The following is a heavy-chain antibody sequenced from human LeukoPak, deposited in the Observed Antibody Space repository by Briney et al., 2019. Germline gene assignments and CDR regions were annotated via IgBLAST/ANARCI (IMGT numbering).Heavy chain of an antibody. CDR1: GGSVSSGSYY. D-gene: IGHD3-10*01. CDR2: IYYSGTT. J-gene: IGHJ4*02. CDR3: ARDEALSGEGLDY. Sequence: KPSETPSPTRTVSGGSVSSGSYYWSWIRLPPGKGLEWIGYIYYSGTTNYNPSLKSRVTISVDTSKNQFSLKLSSVTAADTAVYYCARDEALSGEGLDYWGQGTLVTVSS. V-gene: IGHV4-61*01.